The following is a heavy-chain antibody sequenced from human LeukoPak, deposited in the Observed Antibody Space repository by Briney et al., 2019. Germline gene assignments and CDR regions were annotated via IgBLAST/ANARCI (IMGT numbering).Heavy chain of an antibody. Sequence: GGSLRLSCAASGFTFSSYSMNWVRQAPGKGLEWVSSISSSSSYIYYADSVKGRFTISRDNAKNSLYLQMNSLRAEDTAVYYCARDRPRQWLVRGQRGYYYMDVWGKGTTVTISS. CDR1: GFTFSSYS. J-gene: IGHJ6*03. CDR3: ARDRPRQWLVRGQRGYYYMDV. CDR2: ISSSSSYI. D-gene: IGHD6-19*01. V-gene: IGHV3-21*01.